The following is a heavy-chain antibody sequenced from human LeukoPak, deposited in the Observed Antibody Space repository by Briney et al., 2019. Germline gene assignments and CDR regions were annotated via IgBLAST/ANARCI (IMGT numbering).Heavy chain of an antibody. CDR1: GFTFSSYA. V-gene: IGHV3-23*01. Sequence: PGGSLRLSCAISGFTFSSYAMSWVRQAPGKGLEWVSTISGSGGGAFYADSVKGRFTISRDNSKNTLYLQMNSLRAEDTAVYYCARSRAYWLWGQGTLVTVSS. CDR3: ARSRAYWL. D-gene: IGHD3-9*01. J-gene: IGHJ4*02. CDR2: ISGSGGGA.